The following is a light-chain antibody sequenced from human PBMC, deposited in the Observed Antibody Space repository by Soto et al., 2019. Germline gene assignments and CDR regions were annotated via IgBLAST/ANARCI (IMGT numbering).Light chain of an antibody. V-gene: IGLV4-69*01. CDR1: NGHNSFH. J-gene: IGLJ3*02. CDR2: LNSDGSH. CDR3: QTWGTGIGV. Sequence: QAVVTQSPSASASLGASVKLTCTLSNGHNSFHIAWHQQQPEKGPRYLMKLNSDGSHSKGDGIPDRFSGSSSGAERYLTISGLQSEDESDYSCQTWGTGIGVFGGGTKLTVL.